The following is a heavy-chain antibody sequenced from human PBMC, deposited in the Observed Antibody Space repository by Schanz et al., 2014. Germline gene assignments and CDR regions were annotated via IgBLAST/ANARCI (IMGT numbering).Heavy chain of an antibody. Sequence: DVQLVESGGGLVKPGGSLRLSCAASGFTFRTYNFNWVRQAPGRGLEWVSSISSANTYIYYADSVKGRFTISRDDAKSSLYLQMNSLRVEDTAVYYCARDDFGASDYWGQGTLVTVSP. J-gene: IGHJ4*02. CDR1: GFTFRTYN. V-gene: IGHV3-21*01. CDR2: ISSANTYI. CDR3: ARDDFGASDY. D-gene: IGHD3-16*01.